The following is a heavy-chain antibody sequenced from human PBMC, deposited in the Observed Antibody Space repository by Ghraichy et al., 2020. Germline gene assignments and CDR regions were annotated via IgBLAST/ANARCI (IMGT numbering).Heavy chain of an antibody. CDR2: ISYDGSNK. Sequence: GGSLRLSCAASGFTFRSYGMHWVRQAPGKGLEWVAVISYDGSNKYYADSVKGRFTISRDNSKNTLYLQMNSLRAEDTAVYYCAKSGDYDFDYWGQGTLVTVSS. CDR1: GFTFRSYG. D-gene: IGHD4-17*01. CDR3: AKSGDYDFDY. V-gene: IGHV3-30*18. J-gene: IGHJ4*02.